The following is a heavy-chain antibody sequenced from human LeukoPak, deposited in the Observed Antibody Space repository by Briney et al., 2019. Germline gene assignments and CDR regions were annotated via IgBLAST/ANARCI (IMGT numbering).Heavy chain of an antibody. D-gene: IGHD3-9*01. J-gene: IGHJ4*02. V-gene: IGHV3-30*02. CDR3: AKDNLGLWDDILTGYSTFDY. Sequence: GGSLRLSCAASGFTFSSYGMHWVRQAPGKGLEWVAFIRYDGSNKYYADSVKGRFTISRDNSKNTLYLQMNSLRAEDTAVYYCAKDNLGLWDDILTGYSTFDYWGQGTLVTVSS. CDR1: GFTFSSYG. CDR2: IRYDGSNK.